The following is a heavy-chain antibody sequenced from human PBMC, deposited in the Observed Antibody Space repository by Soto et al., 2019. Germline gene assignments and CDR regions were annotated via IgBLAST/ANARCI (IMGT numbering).Heavy chain of an antibody. CDR3: AREEVSSGWYYFDY. D-gene: IGHD6-19*01. Sequence: GASVKVSCKASGGTFSSYAISWVRQAPGQGLEWMGGIIPIFGTADYAQKFQGRVTITADESTSTAYMELSSLRSEDTAVYYCAREEVSSGWYYFDYWGQGTLVTVSS. CDR2: IIPIFGTA. J-gene: IGHJ4*02. CDR1: GGTFSSYA. V-gene: IGHV1-69*13.